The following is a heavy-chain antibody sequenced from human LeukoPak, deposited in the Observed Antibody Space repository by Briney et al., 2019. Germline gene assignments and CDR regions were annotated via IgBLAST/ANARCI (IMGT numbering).Heavy chain of an antibody. CDR2: ISANSGDT. J-gene: IGHJ4*02. CDR3: ARESHETREDY. D-gene: IGHD1-1*01. V-gene: IGHV1-18*01. CDR1: GYTFTSYG. Sequence: GASVKVSCKASGYTFTSYGISWVRQAPGQGLEWMGWISANSGDTDYPPKLQDRVTMTTDTYTSTAYMELRSLRSDDTAMYFCARESHETREDYWGQGTLVTVSS.